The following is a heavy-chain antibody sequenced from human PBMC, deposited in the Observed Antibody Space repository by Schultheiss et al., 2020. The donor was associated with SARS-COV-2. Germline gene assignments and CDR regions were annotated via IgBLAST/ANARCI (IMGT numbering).Heavy chain of an antibody. Sequence: SVKVSCKASGGTFSSYAISWVRQAPGQGLEWMGWISAYNGNTNYAQKFQGRVTITADESTSTAYMELSSLRSEDTAVYYCASLAWYSSSWYHRDYYYYGMDVWGQGTTVTVSS. CDR3: ASLAWYSSSWYHRDYYYYGMDV. D-gene: IGHD6-13*01. CDR1: GGTFSSYA. J-gene: IGHJ6*02. CDR2: ISAYNGNT. V-gene: IGHV1-69*13.